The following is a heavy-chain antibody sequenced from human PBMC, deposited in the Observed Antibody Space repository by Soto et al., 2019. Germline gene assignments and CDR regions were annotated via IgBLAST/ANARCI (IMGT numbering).Heavy chain of an antibody. Sequence: EVQLLESGGGFVQPGGSLRLSCVASGFTFRDCAMSWVRQAPGEGLEWVSATSRSGGSTYYADSVKGRFTISRDNSKNPLYRQMNSLRAEDTAVYYWAQPSSGYSSFDYWGQGTLVTVSS. V-gene: IGHV3-23*01. J-gene: IGHJ4*02. CDR1: GFTFRDCA. CDR2: TSRSGGST. D-gene: IGHD3-22*01. CDR3: AQPSSGYSSFDY.